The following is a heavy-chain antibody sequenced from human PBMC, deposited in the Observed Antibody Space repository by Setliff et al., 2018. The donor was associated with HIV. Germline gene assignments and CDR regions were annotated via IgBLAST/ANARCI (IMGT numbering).Heavy chain of an antibody. D-gene: IGHD2-21*02. CDR3: ARGVPLLPPHY. V-gene: IGHV4-39*07. CDR1: GGSISSNDYY. Sequence: ETLSLTCTVSGGSISSNDYYWGWIRQPPGKGLEWIGSIFYSETVYYGGRTYYSPSLKSRVTISVDTSKSQFSLKLSSVTAADTAVYYCARGVPLLPPHYWGQGTLVTVSS. CDR2: IFYSETVYYGGRT. J-gene: IGHJ4*02.